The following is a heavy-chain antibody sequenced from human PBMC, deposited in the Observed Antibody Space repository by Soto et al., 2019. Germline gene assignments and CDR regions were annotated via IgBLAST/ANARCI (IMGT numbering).Heavy chain of an antibody. D-gene: IGHD6-13*01. CDR3: ARGRGIGFSSSWNIYWYYNMDV. J-gene: IGHJ6*02. CDR1: GGTFSDYA. Sequence: QVQLVQSGAEVRKSGSSVKVSCKAAGGTFSDYALSWVRQAPGQGLEWMGGIIPMFATTNYAQKFQGRVTIPAADSATTAHMELSSLKSEDRAVYYCARGRGIGFSSSWNIYWYYNMDVWGQGTTVTVSS. CDR2: IIPMFATT. V-gene: IGHV1-69*01.